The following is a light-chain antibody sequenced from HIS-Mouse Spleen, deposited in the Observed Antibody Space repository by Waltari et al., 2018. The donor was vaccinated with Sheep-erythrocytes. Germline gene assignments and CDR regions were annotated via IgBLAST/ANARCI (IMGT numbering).Light chain of an antibody. CDR3: QAWDSSTAV. CDR2: QDS. Sequence: SYELTQQPSVSVSPGQTASITCPGDKLGDKYACWYPQKPGQSPVLVIYQDSKRPSGIPERFSGSNSGNTATLTISGTQAMDEADYYCQAWDSSTAVFGGGTKLTVL. J-gene: IGLJ2*01. CDR1: KLGDKY. V-gene: IGLV3-1*01.